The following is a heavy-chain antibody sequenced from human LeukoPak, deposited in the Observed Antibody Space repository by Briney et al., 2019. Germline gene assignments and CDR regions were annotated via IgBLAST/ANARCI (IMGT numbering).Heavy chain of an antibody. D-gene: IGHD3-22*01. V-gene: IGHV4-4*07. CDR1: GGSISSYY. CDR3: ARDQYYYDSSGYYRFDY. J-gene: IGHJ4*02. CDR2: IHSSGST. Sequence: PSETLSLTCTVAGGSISSYYWSWLRQPAGKGLEWIGRIHSSGSTNYNPSLKSRVTMSVDTSKNQFSLKLSSVTAADTAVYYCARDQYYYDSSGYYRFDYWGQGTLVTVSS.